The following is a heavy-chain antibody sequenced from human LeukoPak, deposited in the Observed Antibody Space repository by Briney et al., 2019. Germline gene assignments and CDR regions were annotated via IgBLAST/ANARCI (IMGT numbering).Heavy chain of an antibody. D-gene: IGHD2-8*01. CDR1: GFTFSSYS. Sequence: GGSLRLSCVDSGFTFSSYSMNWVRQAPGKGLEWVSSISSGSKYIYNADSVKGRFTISRDNSKNSLYLQMNSLRAEDTAVYYCARRMENFWFDPWGQGTLVTVSS. CDR2: ISSGSKYI. V-gene: IGHV3-21*04. J-gene: IGHJ5*02. CDR3: ARRMENFWFDP.